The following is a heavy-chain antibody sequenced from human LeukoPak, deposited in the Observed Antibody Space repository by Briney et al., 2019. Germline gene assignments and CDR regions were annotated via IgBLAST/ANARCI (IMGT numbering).Heavy chain of an antibody. D-gene: IGHD3-16*01. J-gene: IGHJ6*02. CDR3: ARDRLTSNYYYYGMDV. V-gene: IGHV1-2*02. CDR1: GYTFTGYY. CDR2: INPDSGGT. Sequence: GASVKVSCKASGYTFTGYYMHWVRQAPGQGLEWMGWINPDSGGTNYAQKFQGRVTMTRDTSISTAYMELSSLRSDDTAVYYCARDRLTSNYYYYGMDVWGQGTTVTVSS.